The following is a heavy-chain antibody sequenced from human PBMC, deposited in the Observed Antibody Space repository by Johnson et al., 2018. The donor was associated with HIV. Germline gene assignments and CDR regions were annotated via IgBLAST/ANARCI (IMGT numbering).Heavy chain of an antibody. Sequence: QVRLVESGGGVVQPGGSLRLSCAASGFTFSNYGMHWVRQAPGKGLEHVSAISGNGGSTYYANSVKGRFTISRDNSKNTLDLQMNSLRPEDTALYYCARATYYYDTTGYLTRPRAFDLWGQGTMVTVSS. CDR2: ISGNGGST. CDR3: ARATYYYDTTGYLTRPRAFDL. V-gene: IGHV3-64*04. J-gene: IGHJ3*01. CDR1: GFTFSNYG. D-gene: IGHD3-22*01.